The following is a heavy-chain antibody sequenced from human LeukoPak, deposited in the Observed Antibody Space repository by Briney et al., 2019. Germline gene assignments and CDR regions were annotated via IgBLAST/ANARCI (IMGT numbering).Heavy chain of an antibody. Sequence: GASVTVSCKASGYTFTNYGISWVRQAPGQGLEWMGWISANNGNTYYVQKFQGRVSMTADTATSTAYMELRSLTSDDTAMYYCARSGRGTYYYFDLWGQGTLVTVSS. CDR1: GYTFTNYG. CDR2: ISANNGNT. J-gene: IGHJ4*02. CDR3: ARSGRGTYYYFDL. V-gene: IGHV1-18*01. D-gene: IGHD5-12*01.